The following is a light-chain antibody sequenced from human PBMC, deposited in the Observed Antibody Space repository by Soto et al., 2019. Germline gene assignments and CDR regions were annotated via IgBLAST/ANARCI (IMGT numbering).Light chain of an antibody. CDR1: SSNIGAGYD. Sequence: QSVLTQPPSVSGAPGQRVTISCTGSSSNIGAGYDVQWYQQLPGTAPKVLIFGNSNRPSGVPDRFSGSKSGTSASLAITGLQAEDEADYHCQTYDSSLRGVFGGGTK. J-gene: IGLJ3*02. CDR2: GNS. V-gene: IGLV1-40*01. CDR3: QTYDSSLRGV.